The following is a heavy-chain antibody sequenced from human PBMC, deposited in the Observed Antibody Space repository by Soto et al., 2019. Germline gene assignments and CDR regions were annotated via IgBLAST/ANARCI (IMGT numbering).Heavy chain of an antibody. V-gene: IGHV4-39*01. D-gene: IGHD2-8*01. J-gene: IGHJ4*02. Sequence: PSETLSLTCTVSGGSISSSSYYWGWIRQPPGKGLEWIGSIYYSGSTYYNPSLKSRVTISVDTSKNQFSLKLSSVTAADTAVYYCARHRNKMVYAIGGDYWGQGTLVTVS. CDR1: GGSISSSSYY. CDR2: IYYSGST. CDR3: ARHRNKMVYAIGGDY.